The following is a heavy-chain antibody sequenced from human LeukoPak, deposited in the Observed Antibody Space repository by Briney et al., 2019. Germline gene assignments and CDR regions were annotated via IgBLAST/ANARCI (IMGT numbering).Heavy chain of an antibody. Sequence: ASVKVSCKASGYTFTDNYLHWVRQAPGQGLEWMGLINPKTGGTTYAQKFQGTITVTRDTSVSTVYMELSGLGPDDTAIYYCMGVQFCGSGCYYSVAPGARETLSTVS. CDR1: GYTFTDNY. CDR2: INPKTGGT. D-gene: IGHD2-21*02. J-gene: IGHJ5*02. CDR3: MGVQFCGSGCYYSVAP. V-gene: IGHV1-2*02.